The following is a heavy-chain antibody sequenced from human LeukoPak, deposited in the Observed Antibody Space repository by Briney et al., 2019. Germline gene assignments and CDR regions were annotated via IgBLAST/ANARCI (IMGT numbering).Heavy chain of an antibody. D-gene: IGHD3-10*02. J-gene: IGHJ6*04. V-gene: IGHV3-48*03. CDR3: AELGITMIGGV. Sequence: GGSLRLSCAASGFTFSSYEMNWVRQAPGKGLEWVSYICSSGSTIYYADSVKGRFTISRDNAKNSLYLQMNSLRAEDTAVYYCAELGITMIGGVWGKGTTVTISS. CDR2: ICSSGSTI. CDR1: GFTFSSYE.